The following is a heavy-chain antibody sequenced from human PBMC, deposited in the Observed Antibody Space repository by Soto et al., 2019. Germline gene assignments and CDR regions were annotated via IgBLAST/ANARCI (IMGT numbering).Heavy chain of an antibody. Sequence: QVLLVQSGTEVKKPGSSVKVSCKASGGTLDSYAISWVRQAPGQGLEWLGGIIPILTTTKYAQKFQGRVTITPDESTNTAYMELRSLRSDDTALYFCARGHSGSSVIHYYYSMEVWGQGTKVTVSS. CDR1: GGTLDSYA. CDR2: IIPILTTT. V-gene: IGHV1-69*01. D-gene: IGHD3-10*01. CDR3: ARGHSGSSVIHYYYSMEV. J-gene: IGHJ6*02.